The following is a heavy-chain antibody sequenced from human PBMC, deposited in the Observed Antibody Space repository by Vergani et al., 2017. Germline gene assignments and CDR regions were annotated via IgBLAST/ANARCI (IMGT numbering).Heavy chain of an antibody. J-gene: IGHJ6*03. Sequence: QVQLQQWGAGVVKPSGTLSLTCAVFGESFSSFYWSWIRQPPGKGLEWIGEINNDGHTNYNPSLESRVTVSRDTAKNQFSLKLSSVTAADTAVYYCARESEYSSSSGYYYYYMDVWGKGTTVTVSS. CDR3: ARESEYSSSSGYYYYYMDV. D-gene: IGHD6-6*01. CDR1: GESFSSFY. V-gene: IGHV4-34*02. CDR2: INNDGHT.